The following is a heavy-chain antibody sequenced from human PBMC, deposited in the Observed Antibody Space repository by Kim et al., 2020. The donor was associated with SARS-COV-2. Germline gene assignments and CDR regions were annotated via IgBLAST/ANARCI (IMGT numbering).Heavy chain of an antibody. J-gene: IGHJ3*02. CDR3: ASAEDIVATPDAFDI. V-gene: IGHV4-39*01. CDR1: GGSISSSSYY. Sequence: SETLSLTCTVSGGSISSSSYYWGWIRQPPGKGLEWIGSIYYSGSTYYNPSLKSRVTISVDTSKNQFSLKLSSVTAADTAVYYCASAEDIVATPDAFDIWGQGTMVTVSS. D-gene: IGHD5-12*01. CDR2: IYYSGST.